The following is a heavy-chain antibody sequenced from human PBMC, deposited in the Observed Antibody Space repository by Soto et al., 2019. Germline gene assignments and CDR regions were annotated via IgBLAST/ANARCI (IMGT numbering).Heavy chain of an antibody. CDR1: GFTFSNAW. J-gene: IGHJ4*02. CDR3: TTGDVLRYFDWLPLGVDY. Sequence: GGSLRLSCAASGFTFSNAWMNWVRQAPGKGLEWVGRIKSKTNGGTTDYAAPVKGRLTISRDDSKNTLYLQMNSLKTEDTAVYYCTTGDVLRYFDWLPLGVDYWGQGTLVTVSS. V-gene: IGHV3-15*07. D-gene: IGHD3-9*01. CDR2: IKSKTNGGTT.